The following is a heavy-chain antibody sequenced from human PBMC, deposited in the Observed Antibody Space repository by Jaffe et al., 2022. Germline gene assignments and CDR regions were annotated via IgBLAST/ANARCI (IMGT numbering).Heavy chain of an antibody. J-gene: IGHJ6*04. CDR3: ARDDSPYGDSERSVDV. D-gene: IGHD4-17*01. CDR2: INPNSGGT. Sequence: QVQLVQSGAEVKKPGASVKVSCKASGYTFTGYYMHWVRQAPGQGLEWMGWINPNSGGTNYAQKFQGRVTMTRDTSISTAYMELSRLRSDDTAVYYCARDDSPYGDSERSVDVWGKGTTVTVSS. CDR1: GYTFTGYY. V-gene: IGHV1-2*02.